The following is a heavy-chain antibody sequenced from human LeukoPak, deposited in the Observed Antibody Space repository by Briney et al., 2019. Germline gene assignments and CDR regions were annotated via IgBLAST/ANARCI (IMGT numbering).Heavy chain of an antibody. V-gene: IGHV3-21*01. Sequence: GGSLRLSCAASGFPFSSFSMNWVRQAPGKGLEWVSSISSSSSYIYYADSLKGRFTISRDNAKNSLYLQMNSLRAEDTAVYYCARGDDYSRYYFDYWGQGTLVTVS. J-gene: IGHJ4*02. D-gene: IGHD4-11*01. CDR1: GFPFSSFS. CDR2: ISSSSSYI. CDR3: ARGDDYSRYYFDY.